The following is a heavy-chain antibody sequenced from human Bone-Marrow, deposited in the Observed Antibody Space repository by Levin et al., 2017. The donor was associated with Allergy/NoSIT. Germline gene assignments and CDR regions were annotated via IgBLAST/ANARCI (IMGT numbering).Heavy chain of an antibody. Sequence: SGPTLVKPPQTLTLTCNFSGFSFSTSGVGVGWVRQPPGKAPEWLALIYWNDHKRHNPFFNGRLTITQDTSNNHVLLTMTPVDPVDTGTYYCNQSGYNYAIDAFDIWGQGTLVTVSS. CDR2: IYWNDHK. J-gene: IGHJ3*02. D-gene: IGHD5-18*01. V-gene: IGHV2-5*04. CDR3: NQSGYNYAIDAFDI. CDR1: GFSFSTSGVG.